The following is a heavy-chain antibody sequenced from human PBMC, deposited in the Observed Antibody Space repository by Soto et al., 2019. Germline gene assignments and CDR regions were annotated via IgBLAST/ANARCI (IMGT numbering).Heavy chain of an antibody. V-gene: IGHV1-18*01. Sequence: ASVKVSCKASGYTFTSYGISWVRQAPGQGLEWMGWISAYNGNTNYAQKLQGRVTMTTDTSTSTAYMELRSLRSDDTAVYYCARTANWNYFALYYGMDVWGQGTTVTVSS. J-gene: IGHJ6*02. CDR3: ARTANWNYFALYYGMDV. CDR1: GYTFTSYG. CDR2: ISAYNGNT. D-gene: IGHD1-7*01.